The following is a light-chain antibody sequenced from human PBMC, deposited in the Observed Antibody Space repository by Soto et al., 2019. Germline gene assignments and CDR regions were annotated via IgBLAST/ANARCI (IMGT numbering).Light chain of an antibody. CDR3: QHRRNWPWT. Sequence: EIVLTQSPATLSLSPGERATLSCRASQSVSTYLGWYQQKPGQGPRLLIYDASNRATGIPGRFSGSGSGTDFTLTISSLEPEDFAVYYCQHRRNWPWTFGQGTKVEVK. J-gene: IGKJ1*01. CDR1: QSVSTY. V-gene: IGKV3-11*01. CDR2: DAS.